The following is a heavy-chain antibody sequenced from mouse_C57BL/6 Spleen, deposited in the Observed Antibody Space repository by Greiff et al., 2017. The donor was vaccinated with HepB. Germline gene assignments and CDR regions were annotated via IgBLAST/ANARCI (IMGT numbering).Heavy chain of an antibody. Sequence: VQGVESGPELVKPGASVKISCKASGYAFSSSWMNWVKQRPGKGLEWIGRIYPGDGDTNYNGKFKGKATLTADKSSSTAYMQLSSLTSEDAAVYFCARCYYGSSPWFAYWGQGTLVTVSA. V-gene: IGHV1-82*01. CDR1: GYAFSSSW. J-gene: IGHJ3*01. CDR2: IYPGDGDT. D-gene: IGHD1-1*01. CDR3: ARCYYGSSPWFAY.